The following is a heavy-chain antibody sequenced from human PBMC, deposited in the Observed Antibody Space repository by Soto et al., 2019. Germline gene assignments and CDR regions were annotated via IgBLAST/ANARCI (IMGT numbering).Heavy chain of an antibody. J-gene: IGHJ4*02. D-gene: IGHD3-10*01. CDR1: GGSISSSSYY. CDR2: IYYSGRT. Sequence: QLQLQESGPGLVKPSETLSLTCTVSGGSISSSSYYWGWIRQPPGKGLEWIGRIYYSGRTYYNPCLKSRVTISVDTAKNQFSLKLSSVTAADTAVYYCATLWGQDWGQGTLVTVSS. CDR3: ATLWGQD. V-gene: IGHV4-39*01.